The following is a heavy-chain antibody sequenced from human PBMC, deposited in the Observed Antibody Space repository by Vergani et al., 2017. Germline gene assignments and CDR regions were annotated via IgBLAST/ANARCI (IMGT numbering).Heavy chain of an antibody. D-gene: IGHD5-12*01. J-gene: IGHJ4*02. V-gene: IGHV1-69*11. Sequence: QVQLVQSGAEVKKPGSSVKVSCKASGGTFSSYAIRWVRQAPGQGLEWMGRIIPILGTANSAQKIQGRVTSTADASTSTAYMVLRSLSSEDTAVYYCARDSEWLRFDYWGQGTLVTVSS. CDR2: IIPILGTA. CDR3: ARDSEWLRFDY. CDR1: GGTFSSYA.